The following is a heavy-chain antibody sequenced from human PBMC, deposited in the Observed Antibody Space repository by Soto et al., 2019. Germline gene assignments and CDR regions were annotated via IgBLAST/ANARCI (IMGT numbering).Heavy chain of an antibody. CDR2: ISGSGGST. D-gene: IGHD3-22*01. V-gene: IGHV3-23*01. J-gene: IGHJ3*02. CDR1: GFTFSSYA. CDR3: AKDLITMIVVAPGGAFDI. Sequence: AGGSLRLSCAASGFTFSSYAMSWVRQAPGKGLEWVSAISGSGGSTYYADSVKGRFTISRDNSKNTLYLQMNSLRAEDTAVYYCAKDLITMIVVAPGGAFDIWGQGTMVTVSS.